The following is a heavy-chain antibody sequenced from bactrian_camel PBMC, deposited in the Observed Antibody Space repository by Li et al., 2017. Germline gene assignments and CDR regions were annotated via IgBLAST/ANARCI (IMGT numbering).Heavy chain of an antibody. D-gene: IGHD4*01. V-gene: IGHV3S55*01. Sequence: HVQLVESGGGSVQTGGSLRLSCVASGDTIGRYCMGWFRQIPDKEREGVAGIESDGSTSYADSVKGRFTISQNNDKNILYLQMNTLQPDDTATYYCAAHNVYPCDFEKNYWGQGTQVTVS. J-gene: IGHJ4*01. CDR2: IESDGST. CDR1: GDTIGRYC. CDR3: AAHNVYPCDFEKNY.